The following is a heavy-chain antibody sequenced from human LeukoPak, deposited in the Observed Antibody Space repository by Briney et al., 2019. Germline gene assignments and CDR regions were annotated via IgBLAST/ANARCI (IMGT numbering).Heavy chain of an antibody. V-gene: IGHV3-7*01. CDR2: IKQDGSEK. J-gene: IGHJ4*02. CDR3: ARDVGSSGSDY. CDR1: GFTFSSYA. D-gene: IGHD3-22*01. Sequence: PGGSLRLSCAASGFTFSSYAMHWVRQAPGKGLEWVANIKQDGSEKYYVDSVKGRFTISRDNAKNSLYLQMNSLRAEDTAVYYCARDVGSSGSDYWGQGTLVTVSS.